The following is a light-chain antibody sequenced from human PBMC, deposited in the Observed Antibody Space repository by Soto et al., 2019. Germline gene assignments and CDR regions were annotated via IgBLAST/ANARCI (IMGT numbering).Light chain of an antibody. CDR1: QTVSRW. Sequence: DIRMTQSPSTLSASVRDRVTITCRASQTVSRWLTWYQQKPGKAPKVLIYDASTLNAGVPSRFSATGSGTEFTLTISSLQPDDFATYFFQQYHTDPWTFGQGTRVDIK. J-gene: IGKJ1*01. V-gene: IGKV1-5*01. CDR2: DAS. CDR3: QQYHTDPWT.